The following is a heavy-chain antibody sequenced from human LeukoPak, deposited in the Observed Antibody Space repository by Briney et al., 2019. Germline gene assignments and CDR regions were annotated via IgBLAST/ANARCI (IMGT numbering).Heavy chain of an antibody. D-gene: IGHD1-1*01. CDR3: AKNWNDLPFDY. CDR1: GFTFSIYA. CDR2: ITGSGGYT. J-gene: IGHJ4*02. V-gene: IGHV3-23*01. Sequence: GGSLRLSCAASGFTFSIYAMSWVRQAPGKGLQWVSGITGSGGYTYYADSVKGRFTISRDNSKNTLYLQMNSLRAEDTAVYYCAKNWNDLPFDYWGQGTLVTVSS.